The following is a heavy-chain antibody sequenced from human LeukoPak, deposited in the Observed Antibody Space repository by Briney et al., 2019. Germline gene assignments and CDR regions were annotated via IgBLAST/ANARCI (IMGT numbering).Heavy chain of an antibody. CDR1: GFTFSSYA. CDR3: AKSTTKAHYYDSSGYPY. Sequence: GGSLRLSCAASGFTFSSYAMSWVCQAPGKGLEWVSAISGSGGSTYYADSVKGRFTISRDNSKNTLYLQMNSLRAEDTAVYYCAKSTTKAHYYDSSGYPYWGQGTLVTVSS. J-gene: IGHJ4*02. CDR2: ISGSGGST. V-gene: IGHV3-23*01. D-gene: IGHD3-22*01.